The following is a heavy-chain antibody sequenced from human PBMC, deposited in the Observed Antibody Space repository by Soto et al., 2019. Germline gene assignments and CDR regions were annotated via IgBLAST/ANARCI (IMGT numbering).Heavy chain of an antibody. D-gene: IGHD3-10*01. V-gene: IGHV3-30*18. CDR1: GFTFSSYG. Sequence: PGGSLRLSCAASGFTFSSYGMHWVRQAPGKGLEWVAVISYDGSNKYYADSVKGRFTISRDNSKNTLYLQMNSLRAEDTAVYYCAKRITMVRGVKLSYYYYGMDVWGQGTTVTVSS. J-gene: IGHJ6*02. CDR3: AKRITMVRGVKLSYYYYGMDV. CDR2: ISYDGSNK.